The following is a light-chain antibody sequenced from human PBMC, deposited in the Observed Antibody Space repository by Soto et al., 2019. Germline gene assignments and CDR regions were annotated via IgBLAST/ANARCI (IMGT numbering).Light chain of an antibody. CDR3: QQYDNWPRT. J-gene: IGKJ1*01. CDR1: QSVSSI. CDR2: GAS. V-gene: IGKV3-15*01. Sequence: TQVSGTPSLSPGERATLSCRASQSVSSILAWYQQKPGQPPRLLIYGASTRAAGIPARFSGSGSGTEFTLTISSLQSEDFAVYYCQQYDNWPRTFGQGTKVDIK.